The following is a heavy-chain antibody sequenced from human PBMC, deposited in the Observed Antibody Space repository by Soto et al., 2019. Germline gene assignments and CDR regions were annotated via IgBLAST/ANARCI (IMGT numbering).Heavy chain of an antibody. J-gene: IGHJ4*02. Sequence: ASVKVSCNASGYTFTSYYMHWVRQAPGQGLECMGIINPSGSSTSYAQRFQGRVTMTRDTSTSTVYMELSSLRSEDTAVYYCARTLAAAGTRFDYWGQGTLVTVS. D-gene: IGHD6-13*01. CDR1: GYTFTSYY. CDR3: ARTLAAAGTRFDY. CDR2: INPSGSST. V-gene: IGHV1-46*01.